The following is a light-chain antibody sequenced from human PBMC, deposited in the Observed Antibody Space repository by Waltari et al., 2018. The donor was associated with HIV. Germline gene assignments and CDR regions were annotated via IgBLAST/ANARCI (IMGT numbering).Light chain of an antibody. V-gene: IGKV4-1*01. CDR2: WAS. CDR1: PSLFYGSNNKSF. CDR3: HQYFGSPQT. Sequence: DILLTQFPDSLAVALGERATIHCRSRPSLFYGSNNKSFLAWYQQKPGQPPKLLIFWASIREFGVPDRFSGSGSGADFSLTISSLQAEDAALYYCHQYFGSPQTFGQGTKVEIK. J-gene: IGKJ1*01.